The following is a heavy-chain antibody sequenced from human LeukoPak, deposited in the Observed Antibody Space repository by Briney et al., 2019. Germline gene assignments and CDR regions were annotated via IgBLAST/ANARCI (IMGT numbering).Heavy chain of an antibody. V-gene: IGHV3-23*01. CDR1: GFTFSSYA. J-gene: IGHJ4*02. CDR2: ISGSGGST. Sequence: GGSLRLSCAASGFTFSSYAMSWVRQAPGKGLEWVSAISGSGGSTYYADSVKGRSTISRDNSKTTLCMQMNSLRAEDTAVYYCAKGARVGPHYFDYWGQGTLVTVSS. D-gene: IGHD2-2*01. CDR3: AKGARVGPHYFDY.